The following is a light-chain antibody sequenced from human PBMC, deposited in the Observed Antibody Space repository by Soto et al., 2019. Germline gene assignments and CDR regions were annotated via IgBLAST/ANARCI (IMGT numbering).Light chain of an antibody. Sequence: DIVMTQSPDSLAVSLGERATINCKSSQTVLYRSNNMNYLSWYQQKPGQPPKLLIYWASTRESGVPDRFSGSGSGTDFTRTISSLQAEDVAVYYCQQYYSSPRTFGGGTKVEI. J-gene: IGKJ4*01. CDR2: WAS. CDR3: QQYYSSPRT. V-gene: IGKV4-1*01. CDR1: QTVLYRSNNMNY.